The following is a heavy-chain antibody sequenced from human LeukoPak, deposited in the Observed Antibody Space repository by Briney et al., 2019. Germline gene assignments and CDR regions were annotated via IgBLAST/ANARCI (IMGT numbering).Heavy chain of an antibody. CDR2: IYYSGST. D-gene: IGHD6-13*01. J-gene: IGHJ4*02. Sequence: SETLSLTCTVSGGSISSYYWSWVRQPPGKGLEWIGYIYYSGSTNYNPSLKSRVTISIDTSKNQFSLKLSSVTAADTAVYYCARDAAAGSDYWGQGTLVTVSS. CDR1: GGSISSYY. V-gene: IGHV4-59*01. CDR3: ARDAAAGSDY.